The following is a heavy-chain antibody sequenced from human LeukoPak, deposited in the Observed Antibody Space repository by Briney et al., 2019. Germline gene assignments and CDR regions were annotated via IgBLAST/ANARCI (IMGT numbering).Heavy chain of an antibody. CDR1: GGSMSRDY. CDR3: ARLYDNDSSGDPDTFDM. V-gene: IGHV4-59*13. Sequence: SETLSLTCSVSGGSMSRDYMRWVRQPPGKGVERIGYMYYSGKTYYNPSLKSRVSISVDTSKNHFSLKLTSVTAADTAVYSCARLYDNDSSGDPDTFDMWGQGTMVTVSS. J-gene: IGHJ3*02. D-gene: IGHD3-22*01. CDR2: MYYSGKT.